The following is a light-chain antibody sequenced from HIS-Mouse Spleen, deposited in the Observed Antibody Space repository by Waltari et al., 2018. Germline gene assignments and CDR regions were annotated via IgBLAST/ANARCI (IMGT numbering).Light chain of an antibody. V-gene: IGLV2-11*01. Sequence: QSALTQPRSVSGSPGQSVTISCTGTSSDVGGYNYVSWYQQHPGKAPKLMIYDVSKRPSGVPDRFSGSKSCTTASLTISGLQAEDEADYYCCSYAGSYTFVFGGGTKLTVL. J-gene: IGLJ2*01. CDR2: DVS. CDR1: SSDVGGYNY. CDR3: CSYAGSYTFV.